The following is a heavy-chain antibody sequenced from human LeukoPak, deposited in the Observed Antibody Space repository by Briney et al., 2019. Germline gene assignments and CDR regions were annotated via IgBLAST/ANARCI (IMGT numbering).Heavy chain of an antibody. J-gene: IGHJ4*02. Sequence: GGSLRLSCTASGFTFSSYSMSWVRQAPGKGLEWVANIKLDGSEKYYVDSVKGRFTISRDNAKKSLYLQMNSLRDEDTAVYYCARDFFAFGGVIALLDYWGQGTLVTVSS. D-gene: IGHD3-16*02. CDR2: IKLDGSEK. CDR1: GFTFSSYS. V-gene: IGHV3-7*01. CDR3: ARDFFAFGGVIALLDY.